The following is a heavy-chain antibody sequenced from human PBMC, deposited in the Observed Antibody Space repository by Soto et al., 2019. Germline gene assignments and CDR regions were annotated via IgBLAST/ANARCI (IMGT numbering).Heavy chain of an antibody. CDR1: GFTFSDYY. J-gene: IGHJ6*02. CDR2: MSGSGDAI. V-gene: IGHV3-11*01. CDR3: VRGNFYCGMDV. Sequence: PGGSLRLSCTTSGFTFSDYYMTWVRQAPGKGLEWISYMSGSGDAIYYADSVKGRFTISRDNAKNSLHLEMNSLRVEDTAMYYCVRGNFYCGMDVWGQGTTVTVSS.